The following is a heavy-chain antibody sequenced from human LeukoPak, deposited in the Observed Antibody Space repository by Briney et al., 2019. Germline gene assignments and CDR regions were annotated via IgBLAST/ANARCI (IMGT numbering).Heavy chain of an antibody. CDR1: GGSISRNW. CDR3: ARVDCSSTSCYDPKSYFDY. V-gene: IGHV4-4*02. CDR2: IHHSGGT. D-gene: IGHD2-2*01. J-gene: IGHJ4*02. Sequence: SGTLSLTCAVSGGSISRNWWSWVRQSPGKGLEWIGEIHHSGGTNYNPSLKSRVTMSVDTSKNQFSLKLSSVTAADTAVYYCARVDCSSTSCYDPKSYFDYWGQGTLVTVSS.